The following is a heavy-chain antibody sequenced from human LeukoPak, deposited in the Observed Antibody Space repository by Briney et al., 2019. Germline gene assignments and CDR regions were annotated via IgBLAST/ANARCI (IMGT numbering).Heavy chain of an antibody. CDR3: SRAMRSGYDY. Sequence: TGGSPRLSCAASGFTFSSYSVNWVRQAPGKGLEWVSSISSTSSYISYADSVKGRFTISRDNAKNSLYLHMNGPRDEDTAVYYCSRAMRSGYDYWGQGTLVTVSS. CDR1: GFTFSSYS. J-gene: IGHJ4*02. D-gene: IGHD5-12*01. V-gene: IGHV3-21*01. CDR2: ISSTSSYI.